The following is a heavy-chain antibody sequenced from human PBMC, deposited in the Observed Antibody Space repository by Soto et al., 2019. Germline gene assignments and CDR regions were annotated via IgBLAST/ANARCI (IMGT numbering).Heavy chain of an antibody. V-gene: IGHV4-39*01. J-gene: IGHJ4*01. CDR1: GASVTNRSYF. D-gene: IGHD4-4*01. CDR3: VSQQTTVIDQPSFPY. CDR2: VYYRGRS. Sequence: SETLSVTCTVSGASVTNRSYFWAWIRKSPGKGLEWIGSVYYRGRSYSKSSVKSRVTISVDTSKNQFSLNLNSVTASDTAVYFCVSQQTTVIDQPSFPYWR.